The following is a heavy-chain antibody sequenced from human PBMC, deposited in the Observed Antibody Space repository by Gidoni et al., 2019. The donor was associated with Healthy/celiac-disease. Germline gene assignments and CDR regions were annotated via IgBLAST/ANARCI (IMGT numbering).Heavy chain of an antibody. Sequence: EVQLLESGGGLVQPGGSLRLSCAASGFTFSSYAMGWVRQAPGMGLEWVSAISGSGGSTYYADSVKGRFTISRDNSKNTLYLQMNSLRAEDTAVYYCAKWIMQYQLSGGFDYWGQGTLVTVSS. D-gene: IGHD2-2*01. V-gene: IGHV3-23*01. CDR3: AKWIMQYQLSGGFDY. CDR1: GFTFSSYA. J-gene: IGHJ4*02. CDR2: ISGSGGST.